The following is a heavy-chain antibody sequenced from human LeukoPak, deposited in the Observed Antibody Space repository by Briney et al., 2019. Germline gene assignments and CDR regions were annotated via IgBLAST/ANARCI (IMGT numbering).Heavy chain of an antibody. J-gene: IGHJ5*02. Sequence: GGSLRLSCVASGFTFSSYWMHWVRQAPGKGLVWVSRINTDGTSTTYADSVKGRFTISRDNSKNTLYLQMNSLRAEDTAVYYCARDYYDSSGYAFDPWGQGTLVTVSS. CDR1: GFTFSSYW. V-gene: IGHV3-74*01. CDR2: INTDGTST. CDR3: ARDYYDSSGYAFDP. D-gene: IGHD3-22*01.